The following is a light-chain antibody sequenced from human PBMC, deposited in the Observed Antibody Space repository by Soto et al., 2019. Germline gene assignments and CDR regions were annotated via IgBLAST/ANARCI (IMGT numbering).Light chain of an antibody. CDR1: SNDVGAYNY. J-gene: IGLJ1*01. CDR2: EVS. CDR3: SPHSSSSPNV. Sequence: QSVLTQPASVSGSPGQSLTISCTGTSNDVGAYNYVSWYQQQPGKAPKLIIYEVSHRPSGVSNRFSGSKSGNTASLTISALPFGDGADYFASPHSSSSPNVFGPGTKLPFL. V-gene: IGLV2-14*03.